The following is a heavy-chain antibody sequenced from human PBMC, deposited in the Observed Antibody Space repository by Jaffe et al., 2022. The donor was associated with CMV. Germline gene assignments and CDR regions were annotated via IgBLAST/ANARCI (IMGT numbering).Heavy chain of an antibody. CDR1: GFTFSRKS. J-gene: IGHJ3*02. D-gene: IGHD6-13*01. CDR2: ISSTSSYI. V-gene: IGHV3-21*01. Sequence: EVQLVESGGGLVKPGGSLRLSCAASGFTFSRKSMNWVRQAPGKGLEWVSSISSTSSYIYYSDSVKGRFTISRDNAKNSLYLQMNSLRADDTAVYYCVREEGVTAAWAWPPKQEPGAFDIWGQGTMVTVSS. CDR3: VREEGVTAAWAWPPKQEPGAFDI.